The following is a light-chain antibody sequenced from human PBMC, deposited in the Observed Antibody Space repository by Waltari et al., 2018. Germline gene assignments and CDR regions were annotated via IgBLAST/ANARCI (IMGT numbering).Light chain of an antibody. CDR3: QQSYSTPRT. CDR2: AAS. Sequence: DFQMNQSQSSLSASVGARVTITCRSSQSISSYLNWYQQKPGKAPKLLIYAASSLQSVVPSRFSGSGSGTDFTLTISSLQPEDFATYYCQQSYSTPRTFGQGTKLEI. J-gene: IGKJ2*01. V-gene: IGKV1-39*01. CDR1: QSISSY.